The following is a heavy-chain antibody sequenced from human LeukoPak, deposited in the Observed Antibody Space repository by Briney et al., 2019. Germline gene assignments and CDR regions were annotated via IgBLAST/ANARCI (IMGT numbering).Heavy chain of an antibody. CDR3: ARGPAGGYCSSTSCFYYGMDV. J-gene: IGHJ6*02. V-gene: IGHV4-34*01. CDR2: INHSGST. Sequence: SETLSLTRAVYGGSFSGYYWSWIRQPPGKGLEWIGEINHSGSTNYNPSLKSRVTISVDTSKNQFSLKLSSVTAADTAVYYCARGPAGGYCSSTSCFYYGMDVWGQGTTVTVSS. D-gene: IGHD2-2*01. CDR1: GGSFSGYY.